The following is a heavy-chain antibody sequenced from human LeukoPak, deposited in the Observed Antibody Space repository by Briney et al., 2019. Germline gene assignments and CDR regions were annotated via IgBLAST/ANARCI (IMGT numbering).Heavy chain of an antibody. J-gene: IGHJ4*02. CDR3: AKEHRGVGAVTLYDYFDS. CDR2: IQVDGSKG. D-gene: IGHD1-26*01. V-gene: IGHV3-30*02. CDR1: GFNLRTFG. Sequence: PGGSLRLSCATSGFNLRTFGTHWLRQAPGKGLEWVAFIQVDGSKGSYADSVRGRFTISRDNSKNTLSLQMNGLRVEDTAVYYCAKEHRGVGAVTLYDYFDSWGQGTLVTVSS.